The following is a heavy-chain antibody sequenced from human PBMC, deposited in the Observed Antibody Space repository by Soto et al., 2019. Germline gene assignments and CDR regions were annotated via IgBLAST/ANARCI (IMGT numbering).Heavy chain of an antibody. V-gene: IGHV4-30-2*01. CDR2: ISHSGST. CDR3: ARGRVGSEIPSWFDP. CDR1: GGSISRGGYS. Sequence: SETLSLTCAVSGGSISRGGYSWSWIRQPPGKGLEWIGYISHSGSTYYNPSLKSRVTMSVDRSKNQFSLKLSSVTAADTAVYYSARGRVGSEIPSWFDPWGQGTLVTVSS. D-gene: IGHD3-10*01. J-gene: IGHJ5*02.